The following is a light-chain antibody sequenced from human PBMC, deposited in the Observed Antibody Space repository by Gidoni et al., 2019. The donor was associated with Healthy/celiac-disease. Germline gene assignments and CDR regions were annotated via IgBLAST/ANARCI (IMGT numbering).Light chain of an antibody. CDR3: QQRSNWPPVLT. J-gene: IGKJ4*01. Sequence: ETVLIQSPATLSLSPGERATLSRRASQSVSSYLAWYQPKPGQAPRLLIYDASNRATGIPARFSGSGSGTDFTLTISSLEPEDFAVYYCQQRSNWPPVLTFGGGTKVEIK. CDR2: DAS. V-gene: IGKV3-11*01. CDR1: QSVSSY.